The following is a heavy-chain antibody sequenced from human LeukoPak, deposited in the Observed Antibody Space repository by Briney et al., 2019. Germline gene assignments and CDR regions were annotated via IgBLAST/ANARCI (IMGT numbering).Heavy chain of an antibody. CDR3: ARDPCGGDCYAFDI. D-gene: IGHD2-21*02. CDR2: ITSDGSKK. J-gene: IGHJ3*02. V-gene: IGHV3-30-3*01. CDR1: GFTFSTYA. Sequence: GGSLRLSCAASGFTFSTYALHWIRQAPGKGLEWVAAITSDGSKKYYADSVKGRFTISRDNSKNTLYLQMNSLRAEDTAVYYCARDPCGGDCYAFDIWGQGTMVTVSS.